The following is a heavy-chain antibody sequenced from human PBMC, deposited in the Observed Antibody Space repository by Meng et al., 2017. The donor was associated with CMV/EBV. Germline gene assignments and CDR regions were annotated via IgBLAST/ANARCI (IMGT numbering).Heavy chain of an antibody. Sequence: GESLKISCAASGFTFSGSAMHWVRQASGKGLEWVGRIRSKANSYATAYAASVKGRFTIPRDDSKNTAYLQMNSLKTEDTAVYYCTRPNAYYDFWSGYGMGYYYYGMDVWGQGTTVTVSS. CDR3: TRPNAYYDFWSGYGMGYYYYGMDV. CDR1: GFTFSGSA. CDR2: IRSKANSYAT. D-gene: IGHD3-3*01. J-gene: IGHJ6*02. V-gene: IGHV3-73*01.